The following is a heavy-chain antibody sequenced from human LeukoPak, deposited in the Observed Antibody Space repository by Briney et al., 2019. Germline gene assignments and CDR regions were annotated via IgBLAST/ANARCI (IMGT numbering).Heavy chain of an antibody. D-gene: IGHD2-15*01. Sequence: PGGSLRLSCAASGFTFSSYAMSWVRQAPGKGLEWVSSISSSSSYIYYVDSVKGRFTISRDNAKNSLYLQMNSLRVEDTAVYYCVREVHSGYYGMDVWGQGTTVTVSS. CDR3: VREVHSGYYGMDV. CDR2: ISSSSSYI. V-gene: IGHV3-21*01. CDR1: GFTFSSYA. J-gene: IGHJ6*02.